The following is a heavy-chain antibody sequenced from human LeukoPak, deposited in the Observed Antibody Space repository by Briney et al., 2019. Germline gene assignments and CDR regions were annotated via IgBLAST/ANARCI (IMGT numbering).Heavy chain of an antibody. CDR1: GFTFSSYW. CDR3: ARDPNSNYGNYFDY. CDR2: ISSSSSYI. Sequence: GGSLRLSCAASGFTFSSYWMNWVRQAPGKGLEWVSPISSSSSYIYYADSVKGRFTISRDNAKNSLYLQMNSLRAEDTAVYYCARDPNSNYGNYFDYWGQGTLVTVSS. J-gene: IGHJ4*02. D-gene: IGHD4-4*01. V-gene: IGHV3-21*01.